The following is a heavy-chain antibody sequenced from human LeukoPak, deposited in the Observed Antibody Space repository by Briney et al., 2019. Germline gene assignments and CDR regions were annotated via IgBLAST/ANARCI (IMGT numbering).Heavy chain of an antibody. CDR2: ISAYNGNT. V-gene: IGHV1-18*01. CDR3: ARDLIGRGYYGSGSYYYYYGMDV. Sequence: RASVKVSCKASGYTFTSYGISWVRQAPGQGLEWMGWISAYNGNTNYAQKLQGRVTMTTDTSTSTAYMELRSLRSDDTAVYYCARDLIGRGYYGSGSYYYYYGMDVWGQGTTVTVPS. J-gene: IGHJ6*02. CDR1: GYTFTSYG. D-gene: IGHD3-10*01.